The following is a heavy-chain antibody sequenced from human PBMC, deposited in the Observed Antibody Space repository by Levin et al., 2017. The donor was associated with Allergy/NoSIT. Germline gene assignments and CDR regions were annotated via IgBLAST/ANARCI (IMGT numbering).Heavy chain of an antibody. Sequence: GGSLRLSCAASGFTFSSYGMHWVRQAPGKGLEWVAVISYDGSNKYYADSVKGRFTISRDNSKNTLYLQMNSLRAEDTAVYYCAKAIGNYGFDYWGQGTLVTVSS. CDR2: ISYDGSNK. CDR3: AKAIGNYGFDY. V-gene: IGHV3-30*18. J-gene: IGHJ4*02. D-gene: IGHD1-7*01. CDR1: GFTFSSYG.